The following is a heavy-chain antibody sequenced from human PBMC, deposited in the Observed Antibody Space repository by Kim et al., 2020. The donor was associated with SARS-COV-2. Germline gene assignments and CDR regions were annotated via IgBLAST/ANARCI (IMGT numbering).Heavy chain of an antibody. D-gene: IGHD1-26*01. V-gene: IGHV4-59*13. CDR1: GGSISSYY. Sequence: SETLSLTCTVSGGSISSYYWSWIRQPPGKGLEWIGYIYYSGSTNYNPSLKSRVTISVDTSKNQFSLKLSSVTAADTAVYYCAGTQWELYYYGMDVWGQGTTVTVSS. J-gene: IGHJ6*02. CDR2: IYYSGST. CDR3: AGTQWELYYYGMDV.